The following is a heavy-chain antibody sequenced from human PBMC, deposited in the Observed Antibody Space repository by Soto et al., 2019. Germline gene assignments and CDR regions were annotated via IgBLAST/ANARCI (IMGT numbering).Heavy chain of an antibody. CDR1: GGCIGTYY. CDR2: INYSGRT. V-gene: IGHV4-59*01. Sequence: PTETLSITCTVSGGCIGTYYCSWIRQPPGKGMEWIGYINYSGRTNYNPSLKSRVTMSLDTSKNQFSLKLRSVTAADTAVFYCARYGRSSWLDYCGQGTLLTGSS. CDR3: ARYGRSSWLDY. D-gene: IGHD6-13*01. J-gene: IGHJ4*02.